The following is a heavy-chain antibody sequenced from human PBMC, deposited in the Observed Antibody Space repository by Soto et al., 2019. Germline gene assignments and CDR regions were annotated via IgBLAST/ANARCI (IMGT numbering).Heavy chain of an antibody. V-gene: IGHV1-2*04. CDR2: INPNSGGT. D-gene: IGHD3-10*01. CDR1: GYTFTGYY. Sequence: ASVKVSCKASGYTFTGYYMHWVRQAPGQGLEWMGWINPNSGGTNYAQKFQGWVTMTRDTSISTAYMELSRLRSDDTAVYYCARGVDYYGSGNKAYGMDVWGQGTTVTVSS. CDR3: ARGVDYYGSGNKAYGMDV. J-gene: IGHJ6*02.